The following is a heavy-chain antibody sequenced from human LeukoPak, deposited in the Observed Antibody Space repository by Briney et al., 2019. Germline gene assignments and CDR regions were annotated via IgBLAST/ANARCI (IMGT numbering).Heavy chain of an antibody. V-gene: IGHV1-46*01. J-gene: IGHJ3*02. CDR3: ASEYSYGLGAFDI. Sequence: ASVTVSCKASGYTFTSYYMHWVRQAPGQGLEWMGIINPSGGSTSYAQKFQGRVTMTRDTSTSTVYMELSSLSSEDTAVYYCASEYSYGLGAFDIWGQGTMVTVSS. CDR1: GYTFTSYY. CDR2: INPSGGST. D-gene: IGHD5-18*01.